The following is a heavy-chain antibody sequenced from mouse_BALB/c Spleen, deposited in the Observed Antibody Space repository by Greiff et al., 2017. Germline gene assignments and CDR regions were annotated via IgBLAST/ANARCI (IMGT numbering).Heavy chain of an antibody. CDR3: ARDRGYGSSWFAY. V-gene: IGHV2-9*02. D-gene: IGHD1-1*01. CDR1: GFSLTSYG. J-gene: IGHJ3*01. Sequence: VKLVESGPGLVAPSQSLSITCTVSGFSLTSYGVHWVRQPPGKGLEWLGVIWAGGSTNYNSALMSRLSISKDNSKSQVFLKMNSLQTDDTAMYYCARDRGYGSSWFAYWGQGTLVTVSA. CDR2: IWAGGST.